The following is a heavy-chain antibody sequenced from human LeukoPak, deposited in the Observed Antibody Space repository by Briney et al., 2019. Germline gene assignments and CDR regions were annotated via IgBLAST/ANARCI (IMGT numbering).Heavy chain of an antibody. CDR2: ISDIGST. D-gene: IGHD2/OR15-2a*01. Sequence: SETLPLTCAVSGGSISSGGYSWSWIRQPPGKGLEWIAYISDIGSTNYNPSLKSRVTISLDTSKNQFSLKLSSVTAADTAVYYCAGHHPRNTVDFWGQGTLVTVSS. J-gene: IGHJ4*02. CDR3: AGHHPRNTVDF. CDR1: GGSISSGGYS. V-gene: IGHV4-61*08.